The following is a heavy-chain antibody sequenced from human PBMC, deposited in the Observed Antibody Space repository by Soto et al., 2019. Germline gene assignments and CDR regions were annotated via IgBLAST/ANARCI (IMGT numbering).Heavy chain of an antibody. Sequence: DVQLVESGGGLVQPGGSLRLSCAASGFTFSNAWMSWVRQAPGKGLEWVGRIKSKPDGGTADYAEPVKGTFTISRDDAKNTLYLQMNNLKTEDAAVYYCTTVQDFWSAYPPFDYWGQGTLVTVSS. CDR2: IKSKPDGGTA. CDR3: TTVQDFWSAYPPFDY. CDR1: GFTFSNAW. D-gene: IGHD3-3*01. V-gene: IGHV3-15*01. J-gene: IGHJ4*02.